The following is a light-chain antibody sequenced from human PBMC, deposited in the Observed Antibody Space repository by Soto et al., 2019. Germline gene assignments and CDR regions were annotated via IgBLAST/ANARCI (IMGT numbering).Light chain of an antibody. CDR1: RNINGNY. Sequence: EVALTQSPGTLSLSPGERATLSCRASRNINGNYLGWYQLKRGQAPRLLIYGTSTRATGIPDRFSGSGSGTDFTLTISRLEPEDFAVYYCQQYGSSPWPFGQGTKVEIK. CDR3: QQYGSSPWP. V-gene: IGKV3-20*01. CDR2: GTS. J-gene: IGKJ1*01.